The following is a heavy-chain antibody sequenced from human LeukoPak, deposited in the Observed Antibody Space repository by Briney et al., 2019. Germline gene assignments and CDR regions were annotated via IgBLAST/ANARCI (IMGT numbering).Heavy chain of an antibody. V-gene: IGHV3-48*03. CDR1: GFTFSSYE. D-gene: IGHD6-13*01. CDR2: ISSSGSTI. Sequence: GGSLRLSCAASGFTFSSYEMNWVRQAPGKGLEWVSYISSSGSTIYYADSAKGRFTISRDNAKNSLYLQMNSLRAEDTALYYCARGVYGVDAFDIWGQGTMVTVSS. CDR3: ARGVYGVDAFDI. J-gene: IGHJ3*02.